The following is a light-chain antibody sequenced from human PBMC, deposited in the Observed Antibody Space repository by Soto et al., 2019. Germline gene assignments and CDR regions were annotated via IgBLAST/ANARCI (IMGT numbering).Light chain of an antibody. CDR1: QSILSSSNNKNY. CDR2: WAS. CDR3: QQYYSSSLT. J-gene: IGKJ4*01. Sequence: DIVMTQSPDSLTVSLGERATINCKSSQSILSSSNNKNYLAWYQQKPGQPPKLLIYWASTRDSGVPDRFSGSGSGTDFTLTISSLQAEDLAVYYCQQYYSSSLTFGGGTKVEIK. V-gene: IGKV4-1*01.